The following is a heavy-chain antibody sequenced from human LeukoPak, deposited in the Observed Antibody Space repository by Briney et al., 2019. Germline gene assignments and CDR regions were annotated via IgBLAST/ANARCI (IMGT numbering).Heavy chain of an antibody. CDR1: GFTFTNYA. Sequence: GGSLRLSCAASGFTFTNYAMIWVRQAPGTGLEWVSALSGSGTNTYYADSVKGRFTISRDNSKNTVYLQMDSLRAEDTAVYYCARDFGVWGSYRSPDYWGQRTLVTVSS. D-gene: IGHD3-16*02. J-gene: IGHJ4*02. CDR3: ARDFGVWGSYRSPDY. V-gene: IGHV3-23*01. CDR2: LSGSGTNT.